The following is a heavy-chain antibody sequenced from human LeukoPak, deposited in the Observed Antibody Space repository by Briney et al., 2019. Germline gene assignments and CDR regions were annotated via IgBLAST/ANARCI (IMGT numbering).Heavy chain of an antibody. CDR2: IYTSGST. J-gene: IGHJ4*02. CDR1: GGSISSGSYY. V-gene: IGHV4-61*02. D-gene: IGHD3-10*02. Sequence: SQTLSLTCTVSGGSISSGSYYWSWIRQPAGKGLEWIGRIYTSGSTNYNPSLKSRVTISVDTSKNQFSLKLSSVTAADTAVYYCARVDANMFFDYWGQGTLVTVSS. CDR3: ARVDANMFFDY.